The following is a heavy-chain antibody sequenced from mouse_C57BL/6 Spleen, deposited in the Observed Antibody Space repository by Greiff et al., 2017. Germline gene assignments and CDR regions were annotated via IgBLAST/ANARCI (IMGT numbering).Heavy chain of an antibody. V-gene: IGHV5-4*03. CDR3: ARGGYGSSFWFAY. Sequence: EVKLVESGGGLVKPGGSLKLSCAASGFTFSSYAMSWVRQTPEKRLEWVATISDGGSYTYYPDNVKGRFTLSRDNAKNHLYLQMSHLKSEDTAMYDCARGGYGSSFWFAYWGKGTLVTVSA. D-gene: IGHD1-1*01. CDR2: ISDGGSYT. CDR1: GFTFSSYA. J-gene: IGHJ3*01.